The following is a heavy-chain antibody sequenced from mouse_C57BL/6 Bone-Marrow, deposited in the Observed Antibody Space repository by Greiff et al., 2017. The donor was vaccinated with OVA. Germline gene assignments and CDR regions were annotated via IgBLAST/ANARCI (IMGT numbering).Heavy chain of an antibody. J-gene: IGHJ4*01. CDR3: TRDPAYYAMDY. Sequence: DVMLVESGEGLVKPGGSLKLSCAASGFTFSSYAMSWVRQTPEKRLEWVAYIGSGGDYINYADTVKGSFTISRDNARNTLYLQMSSLKAEYTAMYYCTRDPAYYAMDYWGQGTSVTVSS. CDR2: IGSGGDYI. CDR1: GFTFSSYA. V-gene: IGHV5-9-1*02.